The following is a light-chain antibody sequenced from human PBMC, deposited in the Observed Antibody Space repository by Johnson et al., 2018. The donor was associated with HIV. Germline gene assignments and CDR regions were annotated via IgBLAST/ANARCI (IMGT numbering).Light chain of an antibody. CDR1: SSNIGNNY. J-gene: IGLJ1*01. CDR2: DNN. CDR3: GTWDSSLSTYV. V-gene: IGLV1-51*01. Sequence: QSVLTQPPSVSAAPGQKVTISCSGSSSNIGNNYVSWYQQLPGTAPRIVTYDNNKRPSGIPDRFSGSTSGTSATLGITGLQTGDEADYYCGTWDSSLSTYVFGTGTKVTVL.